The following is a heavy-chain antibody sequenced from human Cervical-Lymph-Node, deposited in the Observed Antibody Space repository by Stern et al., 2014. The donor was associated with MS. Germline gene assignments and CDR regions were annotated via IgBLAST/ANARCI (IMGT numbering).Heavy chain of an antibody. CDR2: SFSNDEK. CDR3: ARIPPGYSVAWDWYFDL. Sequence: QVTLRESGPVLVKPTETLTLTCTVSGFSLSNARMGVSWIRQPPGKALEWLEQSFSNDEKSYSTSPKSRLTISKDTSKSQVVLTMTNMDPVDTATYYCARIPPGYSVAWDWYFDLWGRGTLVTVSS. D-gene: IGHD6-13*01. CDR1: GFSLSNARMG. V-gene: IGHV2-26*01. J-gene: IGHJ2*01.